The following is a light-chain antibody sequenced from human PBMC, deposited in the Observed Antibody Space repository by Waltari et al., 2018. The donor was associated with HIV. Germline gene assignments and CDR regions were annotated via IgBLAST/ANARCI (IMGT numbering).Light chain of an antibody. CDR1: SSDVGCYDC. J-gene: IGLJ2*01. CDR2: EVT. Sequence: QSALTQPASVSGSPGQSITISCTGASSDVGCYDCISWYQQHPGNAPRLIIYEVTTRPSGVSNRFFGSKSANTASLTISGLQADDEADYYCSYTGTNSLHFGGGTKVTVL. CDR3: SYTGTNSLH. V-gene: IGLV2-14*01.